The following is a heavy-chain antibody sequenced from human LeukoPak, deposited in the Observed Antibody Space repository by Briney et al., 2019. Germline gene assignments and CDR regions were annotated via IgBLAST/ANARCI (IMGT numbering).Heavy chain of an antibody. CDR3: AKDGGEYYDILTGYYPRLYYMDV. CDR1: GFTLSSYG. CDR2: ISGSGSST. Sequence: GGSLRLSCAASGFTLSSYGMSWVRQAPGKGLEWVSAISGSGSSTYYADSVKGRFTISRDNSKNTLYLQMNSLRAEDTAVYYCAKDGGEYYDILTGYYPRLYYMDVWGKGTTVTISS. D-gene: IGHD3-9*01. V-gene: IGHV3-23*01. J-gene: IGHJ6*03.